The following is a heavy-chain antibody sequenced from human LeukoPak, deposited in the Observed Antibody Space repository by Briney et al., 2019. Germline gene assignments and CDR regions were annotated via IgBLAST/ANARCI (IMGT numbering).Heavy chain of an antibody. CDR1: GGSISSYY. CDR3: ARSGSDSAYYYYMDV. Sequence: SETLSLTCTVSGGSISSYYWSWIRQPPGKGLEWIGYIYYSGSTNYNPSPKSRVTISVDTSKNQFSLKLSSVTAADTAVYYCARSGSDSAYYYYMDVWGKGTTVTISS. J-gene: IGHJ6*03. V-gene: IGHV4-59*01. D-gene: IGHD3-10*01. CDR2: IYYSGST.